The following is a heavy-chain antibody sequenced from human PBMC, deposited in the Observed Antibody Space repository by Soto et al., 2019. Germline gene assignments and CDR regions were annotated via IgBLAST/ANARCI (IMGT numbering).Heavy chain of an antibody. D-gene: IGHD6-19*01. Sequence: SETLSLTCAVSGGSISSSNWWSCVRQPPAKGLEGIGEIYHSGSTNYNPSLKSRVTTSVDKSKNQFSLKLSSVTAADTAVYYGAREQASGWYYFDYWGQGTLVTVSS. CDR1: GGSISSSNW. CDR3: AREQASGWYYFDY. J-gene: IGHJ4*02. V-gene: IGHV4-4*02. CDR2: IYHSGST.